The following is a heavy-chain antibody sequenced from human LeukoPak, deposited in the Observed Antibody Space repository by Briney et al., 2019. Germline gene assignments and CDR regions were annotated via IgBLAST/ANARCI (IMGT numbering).Heavy chain of an antibody. CDR3: ARRYCSGATCYLGY. CDR1: EFTFSDYY. D-gene: IGHD2-15*01. J-gene: IGHJ4*02. CDR2: ISSSSSYI. Sequence: PGGSLRLSCAASEFTFSDYYMSWIRQAPGKGLEWVSSISSSSSYIYYADSGKGRFTVSRDNAKNSLYLQMDSLRAEDTAVYYCARRYCSGATCYLGYWGQGTLVTVSS. V-gene: IGHV3-11*06.